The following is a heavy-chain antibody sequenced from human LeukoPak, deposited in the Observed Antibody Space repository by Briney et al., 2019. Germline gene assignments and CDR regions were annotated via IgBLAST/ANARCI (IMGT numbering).Heavy chain of an antibody. CDR1: WFTVTSKY. Sequence: GGALRLSCAAPWFTVTSKYMSWVRPAPGKGLEWVSVIYSGGSTYYADSVKGRFTISRDNSKNTLYLQMNSLRAEDTAVYYCAAFSAWGQGTLVTVSS. CDR3: AAFSA. V-gene: IGHV3-53*01. J-gene: IGHJ4*02. D-gene: IGHD2/OR15-2a*01. CDR2: IYSGGST.